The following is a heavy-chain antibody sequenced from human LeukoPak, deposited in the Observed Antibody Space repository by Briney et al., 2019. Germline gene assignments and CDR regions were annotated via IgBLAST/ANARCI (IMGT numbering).Heavy chain of an antibody. CDR2: IYTSGST. Sequence: SETLSLTCTVSCGSISSGSYYWSWIRQPAGKGLEWIGRIYTSGSTNYNPSLKSRVTISVDTSKNQFSLKLSSVTAADTAVYYCARGGYSSSWYGGNYFDYWGQGTLVTVSS. V-gene: IGHV4-61*02. CDR3: ARGGYSSSWYGGNYFDY. J-gene: IGHJ4*02. D-gene: IGHD6-13*01. CDR1: CGSISSGSYY.